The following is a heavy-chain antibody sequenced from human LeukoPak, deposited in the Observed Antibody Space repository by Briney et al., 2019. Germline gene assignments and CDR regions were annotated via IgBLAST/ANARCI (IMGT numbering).Heavy chain of an antibody. CDR2: IYPGDSTT. D-gene: IGHD2-2*01. CDR3: AVEVVTSGFDAFDI. CDR1: GFNFNRLW. J-gene: IGHJ3*02. V-gene: IGHV5-51*01. Sequence: GESLKISCKYSGFNFNRLWIAWVRQIPGKGLEWMGSIYPGDSTTRYSPSLQGQVTMSVDKSITTAYLQWSSLKASDTAMFYCAVEVVTSGFDAFDIWGQGTMVTVSS.